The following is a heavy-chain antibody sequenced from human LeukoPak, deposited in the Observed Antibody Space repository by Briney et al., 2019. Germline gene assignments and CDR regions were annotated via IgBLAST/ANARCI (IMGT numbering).Heavy chain of an antibody. CDR1: GYTLTELS. CDR3: ATAGRNYVEYNWFDP. CDR2: FDPEDGET. D-gene: IGHD4-11*01. J-gene: IGHJ5*02. V-gene: IGHV1-24*01. Sequence: ASVKVSCKVSGYTLTELSMHWVRQAPGKGLEWMGGFDPEDGETIYAQKFQGRVTMTEDTSTDTAYMELSSLRSEDTAVYYCATAGRNYVEYNWFDPWGQGTLVTVSS.